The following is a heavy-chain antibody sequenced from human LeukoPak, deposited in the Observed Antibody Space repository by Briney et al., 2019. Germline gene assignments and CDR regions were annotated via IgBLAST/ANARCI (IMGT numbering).Heavy chain of an antibody. D-gene: IGHD4-17*01. CDR2: ISGSGGST. CDR1: GFTFSSYA. CDR3: AKAQTPVTTTLDY. Sequence: GGSLRLSCAASGFTFSSYAMSWVRQAPGKGLEGVSAISGSGGSTYYADSVKGRFTISRDNSKNTLYLQMNSLRAEDTAVYYCAKAQTPVTTTLDYWGQGTLVTVSS. J-gene: IGHJ4*02. V-gene: IGHV3-23*01.